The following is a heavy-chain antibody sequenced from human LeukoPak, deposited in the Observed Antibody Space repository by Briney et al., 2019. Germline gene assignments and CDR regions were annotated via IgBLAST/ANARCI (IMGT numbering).Heavy chain of an antibody. CDR2: ITSSSTYI. CDR1: GFTFSRYS. CDR3: ARDPYSGNYGAYYYYMDV. D-gene: IGHD1-26*01. V-gene: IGHV3-21*01. Sequence: GGSLRLSCAASGFTFSRYSMNWVRQAPGKGLEWVSSITSSSTYIYYADSVRGRFTISRDNAKNSLYLQMNSLRAEDTAVYFCARDPYSGNYGAYYYYMDVWGKGTTVTISS. J-gene: IGHJ6*03.